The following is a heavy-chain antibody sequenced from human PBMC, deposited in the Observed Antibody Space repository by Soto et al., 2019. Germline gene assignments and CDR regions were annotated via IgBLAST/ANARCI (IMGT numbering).Heavy chain of an antibody. J-gene: IGHJ4*02. D-gene: IGHD3-10*01. V-gene: IGHV4-30-4*01. Sequence: SETLSLTCTVSGGSISSGDYYWSWIRQPPGKGLEWIGYIYYSGSTYYNPSLKSRVTISVDTSKNQFSLKLSSVTAADTAVYYCASKGLKFGELLSNWGQGTLVTVSS. CDR1: GGSISSGDYY. CDR2: IYYSGST. CDR3: ASKGLKFGELLSN.